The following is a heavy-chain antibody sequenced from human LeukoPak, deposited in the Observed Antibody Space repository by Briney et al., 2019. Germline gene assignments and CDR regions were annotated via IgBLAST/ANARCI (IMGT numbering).Heavy chain of an antibody. J-gene: IGHJ4*02. Sequence: GASVKVSCKASGYTFTSYGISWVRQAPGQGLEWMGWISAYNGNTNYAQKLQGRVTMTTDTSTSTAYMELRSLRSDDTAVYYCARGGTPSYYYDSSGYSGGDYWGQGTLVTVSS. V-gene: IGHV1-18*01. CDR1: GYTFTSYG. CDR3: ARGGTPSYYYDSSGYSGGDY. CDR2: ISAYNGNT. D-gene: IGHD3-22*01.